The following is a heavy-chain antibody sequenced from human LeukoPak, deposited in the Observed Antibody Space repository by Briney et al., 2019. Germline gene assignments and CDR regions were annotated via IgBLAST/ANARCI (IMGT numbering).Heavy chain of an antibody. CDR3: AFDI. J-gene: IGHJ3*02. V-gene: IGHV4-4*07. Sequence: PSETLSLTCTVAGESIDTYFWSWIRQPAGRGLEWMGRIYSSGNTNYNPSLKSRVTMSIDTSKNQISLRLASVTAADTAVYWGAFDIWGQGTTVTVSS. CDR1: GESIDTYF. CDR2: IYSSGNT.